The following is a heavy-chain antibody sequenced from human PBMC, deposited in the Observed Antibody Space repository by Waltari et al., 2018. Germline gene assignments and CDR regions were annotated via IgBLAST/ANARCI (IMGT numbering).Heavy chain of an antibody. CDR2: IKTKTDGGTI. CDR3: TAGSPFHY. Sequence: EVQLVESGGGLVKPGGSLRLSCAASGFTFNSAWMTWVRQAPGKVLEWVCRIKTKTDGGTIDYAAPVKDRFTISRDDSKNTLYLEMNSLKIEDTAVYYCTAGSPFHYWGQGALVTVSS. V-gene: IGHV3-15*01. J-gene: IGHJ4*02. D-gene: IGHD6-19*01. CDR1: GFTFNSAW.